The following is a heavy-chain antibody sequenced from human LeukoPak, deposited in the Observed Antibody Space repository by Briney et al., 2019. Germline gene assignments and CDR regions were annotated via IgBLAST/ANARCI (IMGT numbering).Heavy chain of an antibody. CDR3: ARDGDILTGSFDY. CDR2: IWYDGSNK. J-gene: IGHJ4*02. CDR1: GFTFSSYG. V-gene: IGHV3-33*01. D-gene: IGHD3-9*01. Sequence: PGRTLRLSRAASGFTFSSYGMHWVRQAPGKGLEWVAVIWYDGSNKYYADSVKGRFTISRDNSKNTLYLQMNSLRAEDTAVYYCARDGDILTGSFDYWGQGTLVTVSS.